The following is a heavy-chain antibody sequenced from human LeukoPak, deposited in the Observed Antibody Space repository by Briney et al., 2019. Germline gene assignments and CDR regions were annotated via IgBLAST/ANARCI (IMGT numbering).Heavy chain of an antibody. V-gene: IGHV3-33*01. CDR2: IWNDGSNK. D-gene: IGHD3-10*01. CDR3: AREGSSTIFFGSGTHSGCAFDI. J-gene: IGHJ3*02. Sequence: PGGSLRLSCAASGFTFRNYGIHWVRQAPGKGLEWVAIIWNDGSNKYYGDSVKGRFTISRDNSKNTAYLQMNSLRGEDTALYYCAREGSSTIFFGSGTHSGCAFDIWGQGAVVTVSS. CDR1: GFTFRNYG.